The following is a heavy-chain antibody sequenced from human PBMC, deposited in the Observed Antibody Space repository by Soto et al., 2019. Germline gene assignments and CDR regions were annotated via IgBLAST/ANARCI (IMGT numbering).Heavy chain of an antibody. V-gene: IGHV1-69*04. CDR2: IIPILGIA. CDR3: ARDFLYNWNDRGFEP. CDR1: GGTFSSYT. J-gene: IGHJ5*02. Sequence: ASVKVSCKASGGTFSSYTISWVRQAPGQGLEWMGRIIPILGIANYAQKFQGRVTITADKSTSTAYMELSSLRSEDTAVYYCARDFLYNWNDRGFEPWGQGTLVTVSS. D-gene: IGHD1-20*01.